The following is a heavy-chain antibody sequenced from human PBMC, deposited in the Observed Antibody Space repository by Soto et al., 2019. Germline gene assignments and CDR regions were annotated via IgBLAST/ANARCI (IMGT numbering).Heavy chain of an antibody. J-gene: IGHJ6*02. D-gene: IGHD3-10*01. V-gene: IGHV3-33*01. CDR2: IWYDGSNK. CDR1: GFTFSGYG. CDR3: ARDKYGSGSYYSYYYYGMDV. Sequence: QVQLVESGGGVVQPGRSLRLSCAASGFTFSGYGMHWVRQAPGKGLEWVAVIWYDGSNKYYADSVKGRFTISRDNSKNTLYLQMNSLRAEDTAVYYCARDKYGSGSYYSYYYYGMDVWGQGTTVTVSS.